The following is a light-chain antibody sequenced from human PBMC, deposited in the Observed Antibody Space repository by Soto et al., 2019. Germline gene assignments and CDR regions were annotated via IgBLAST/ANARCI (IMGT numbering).Light chain of an antibody. CDR2: GAS. J-gene: IGKJ1*01. CDR1: QSVSSN. V-gene: IGKV3-15*01. Sequence: EIVITQTPATLSVSPGERATLSCRASQSVSSNLAWYQQIPGQAPRLLIYGASTRATGIPARFSGSGSGTEFTLTISSLQSEDFAVYYCLEYNNWLWTFGQGTKVEIK. CDR3: LEYNNWLWT.